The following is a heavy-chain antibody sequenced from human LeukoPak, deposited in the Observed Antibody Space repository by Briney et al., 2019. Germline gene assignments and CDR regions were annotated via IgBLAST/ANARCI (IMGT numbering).Heavy chain of an antibody. CDR2: INTNTGNP. V-gene: IGHV7-4-1*02. CDR3: ARVGVNDYDYVWGSYRLDH. D-gene: IGHD3-16*01. CDR1: GYTLTSYA. Sequence: ASVKVSCKASGYTLTSYAMNWVRQAPGQGLGWMGWINTNTGNPTYAQGFTGRFVFSLDTSVSTAYLQISSLKAEDTAVYYCARVGVNDYDYVWGSYRLDHWGQGTLVTVSS. J-gene: IGHJ5*02.